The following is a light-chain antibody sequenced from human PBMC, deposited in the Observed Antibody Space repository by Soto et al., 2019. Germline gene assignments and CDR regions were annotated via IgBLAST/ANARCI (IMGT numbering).Light chain of an antibody. J-gene: IGLJ1*01. CDR2: EVS. CDR3: SSYAGSNNFV. V-gene: IGLV2-8*01. Sequence: QSVLTQPPSASGSPGQSVTISCTGTSSDVGGYNYVSWYQQHPGKAPKLMIYEVSKRPPWVPDRFSGSKSGNTASLTVSGLQAEDEADYYCSSYAGSNNFVFGTGTKLTVL. CDR1: SSDVGGYNY.